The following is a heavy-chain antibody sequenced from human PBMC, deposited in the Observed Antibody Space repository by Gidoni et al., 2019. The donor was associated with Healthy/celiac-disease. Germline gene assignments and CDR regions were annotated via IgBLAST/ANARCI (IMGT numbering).Heavy chain of an antibody. J-gene: IGHJ4*02. V-gene: IGHV2-26*01. CDR3: ARIEGAAAAGLFYFDY. CDR2: IFSNAEK. CDR1: GFSLSNARMG. Sequence: QVTLKESGPVLVKPTETLTLTCTGSGFSLSNARMGVSWIRQPPGKALEWLAHIFSNAEKSYSTSLKSRLTISKDTSKSQVVLTMTNMDPVDTATYYCARIEGAAAAGLFYFDYWGQGTLVTVSS. D-gene: IGHD6-13*01.